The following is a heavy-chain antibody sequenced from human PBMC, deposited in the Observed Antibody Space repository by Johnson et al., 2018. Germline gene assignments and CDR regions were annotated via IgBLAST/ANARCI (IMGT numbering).Heavy chain of an antibody. CDR1: GFTFSSYG. V-gene: IGHV3-30*18. CDR3: AKEGGMEWEYYGPFQY. CDR2: ISYDGSNK. D-gene: IGHD1-26*01. J-gene: IGHJ1*01. Sequence: VQLLESGGGVVQPGRSLRLSCAASGFTFSSYGMHWVRQAPGKGLEWVAVISYDGSNKYYADSVKGRFTISRDNSKNTLYLQMNSRGAEATAVYYCAKEGGMEWEYYGPFQYWGPGTLVTVSS.